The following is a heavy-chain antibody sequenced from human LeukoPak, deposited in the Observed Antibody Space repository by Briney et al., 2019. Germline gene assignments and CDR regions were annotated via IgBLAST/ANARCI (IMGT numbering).Heavy chain of an antibody. D-gene: IGHD3-3*01. CDR2: LSAYNGNT. CDR3: ARGIFGVVTYYYYYMDV. Sequence: ASVKVSCKASGYTFINYGISWVRQAPGQGLEWMGWLSAYNGNTNYAQKLQGRVTMTRDTSTTTAYMELRSLRSDDTAVYYCARGIFGVVTYYYYYMDVWGKGTTVTVSS. CDR1: GYTFINYG. V-gene: IGHV1-18*01. J-gene: IGHJ6*03.